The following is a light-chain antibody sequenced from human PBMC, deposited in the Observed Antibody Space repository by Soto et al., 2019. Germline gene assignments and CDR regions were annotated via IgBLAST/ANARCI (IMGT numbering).Light chain of an antibody. Sequence: IQMTQSPSTPSASVGDRVTITCRASKSISSWLAWYQQKPGTAPKVLIFDDSSLESGVPSRFSGSGSATEFTLTISSLQPDDFATYYCQQYSTYPWTLGQGTKVDIK. CDR3: QQYSTYPWT. V-gene: IGKV1-5*01. CDR2: DDS. J-gene: IGKJ1*01. CDR1: KSISSW.